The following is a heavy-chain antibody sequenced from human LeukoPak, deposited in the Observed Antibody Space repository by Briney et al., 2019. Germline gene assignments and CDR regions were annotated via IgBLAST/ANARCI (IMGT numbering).Heavy chain of an antibody. CDR3: ARVISSSWYHHDY. Sequence: ASVKVSCKASGYTFTSYGISWVRQAPGQGLEWMGWISTYNDNTKYAQKLQGRVTMTTDTSTSTAYMEMRSLRSDDTAVYYCARVISSSWYHHDYWGQGTLVTVSS. CDR1: GYTFTSYG. D-gene: IGHD6-13*01. J-gene: IGHJ4*02. CDR2: ISTYNDNT. V-gene: IGHV1-18*01.